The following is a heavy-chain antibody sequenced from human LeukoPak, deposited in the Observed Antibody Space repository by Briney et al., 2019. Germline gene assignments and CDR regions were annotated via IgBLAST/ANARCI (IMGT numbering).Heavy chain of an antibody. CDR2: ISNTRTTI. V-gene: IGHV3-48*01. CDR1: GFTFSSYS. CDR3: AELGITMIGGV. D-gene: IGHD3-10*02. Sequence: GGSLRLSCAASGFTFSSYSMNWVRQAPGKGLEWISYISNTRTTIFYTDSVKGRFTISRDNAKNSLYLQMNSLRAEDTAVYYCAELGITMIGGVWGKGTTVTISS. J-gene: IGHJ6*04.